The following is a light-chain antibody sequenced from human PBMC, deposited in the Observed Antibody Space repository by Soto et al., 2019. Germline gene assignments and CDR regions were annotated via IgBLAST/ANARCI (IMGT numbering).Light chain of an antibody. CDR2: EVS. CDR3: SSYTSSSTYV. Sequence: QSALTQPASVSGSPGQSITISCTGTSSDVGGYNYVSWYQQHPGKAPKLMIYEVSNRPSGVSHRFSGSKSDNTASLTISGLQAEDEADYYCSSYTSSSTYVFGLGTKVTVL. J-gene: IGLJ1*01. CDR1: SSDVGGYNY. V-gene: IGLV2-14*01.